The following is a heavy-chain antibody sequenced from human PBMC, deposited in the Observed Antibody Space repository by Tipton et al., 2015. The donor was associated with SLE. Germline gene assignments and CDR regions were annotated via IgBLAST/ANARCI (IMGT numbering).Heavy chain of an antibody. CDR3: ARGGVGGYDYFDY. CDR1: GFYISSGFN. CDR2: IYHTGTT. Sequence: TLSLTCTVSGFYISSGFNWGWIRQPPGRGLEWIGIIYHTGTTNFNPSLQRRVAMSVDTSKNQFSLKLSSVTAADTAVYYCARGGVGGYDYFDYWGQGTLVTVSS. J-gene: IGHJ4*02. V-gene: IGHV4-38-2*02. D-gene: IGHD5-12*01.